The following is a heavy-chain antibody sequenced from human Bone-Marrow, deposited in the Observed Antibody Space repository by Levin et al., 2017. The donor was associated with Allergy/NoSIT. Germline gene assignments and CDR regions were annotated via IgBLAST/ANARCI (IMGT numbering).Heavy chain of an antibody. CDR1: GGSISGGSFS. CDR2: IYARGST. D-gene: IGHD2-2*03. V-gene: IGHV4-61*02. J-gene: IGHJ4*02. CDR3: ARGGDVGVDIYYLDD. Sequence: SQTLSLTCTVSGGSISGGSFSWNWIRQSGGKGLEWIGRIYARGSTNFNPSLKSRVTISVDTSKNQFSLKLRSVTAADTAVYYCARGGDVGVDIYYLDDWGQGTLVTVSS.